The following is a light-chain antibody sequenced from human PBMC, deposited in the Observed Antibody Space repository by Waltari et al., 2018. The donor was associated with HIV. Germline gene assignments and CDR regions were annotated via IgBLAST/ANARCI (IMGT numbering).Light chain of an antibody. Sequence: DIQLTQSPSTLSACVGDRVTISCRASQNVRGWVAWYQQKAGKVPKLLIYRASNLESGVPLRFSGSGSGTDFTLAINSLQPDDFATYFCQHYENFAWTFGQGTKV. V-gene: IGKV1-5*03. J-gene: IGKJ1*01. CDR2: RAS. CDR1: QNVRGW. CDR3: QHYENFAWT.